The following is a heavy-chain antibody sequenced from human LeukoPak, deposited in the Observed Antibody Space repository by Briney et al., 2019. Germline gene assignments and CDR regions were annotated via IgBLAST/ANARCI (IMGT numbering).Heavy chain of an antibody. CDR1: GFTFSNAW. J-gene: IGHJ4*02. D-gene: IGHD3-22*01. V-gene: IGHV3-15*01. Sequence: AGGSLRLSCAASGFTFSNAWMSWVRQAPGKGLEWVGRIKSKTDGGTTDYAAPVKGRFTISRDDSKNTLYLQMNSLKTEDTAVYYCTTVGQVIVVVIEYYFDYWGQGTLVTVSS. CDR2: IKSKTDGGTT. CDR3: TTVGQVIVVVIEYYFDY.